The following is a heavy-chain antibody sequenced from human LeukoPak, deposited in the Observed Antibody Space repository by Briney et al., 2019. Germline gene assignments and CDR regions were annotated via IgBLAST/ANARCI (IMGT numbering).Heavy chain of an antibody. Sequence: GGSLRLSCSASQFTFNAHALHWVRQAPGRGLEHLSAITSSGVETYYADSVKGRFTISRDNSKDTLYLQMSSLGPEDTATYYCVKDMSKYFDWAPYYFDSWGQGTSVTVSS. CDR1: QFTFNAHA. CDR3: VKDMSKYFDWAPYYFDS. D-gene: IGHD3-9*01. J-gene: IGHJ4*02. CDR2: ITSSGVET. V-gene: IGHV3-64D*06.